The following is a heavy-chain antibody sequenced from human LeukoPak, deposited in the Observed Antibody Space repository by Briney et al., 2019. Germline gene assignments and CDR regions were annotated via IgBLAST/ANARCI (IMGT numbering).Heavy chain of an antibody. D-gene: IGHD3-3*01. CDR3: VTAYYDFWSGFDY. J-gene: IGHJ4*02. V-gene: IGHV4-39*07. CDR1: SGSISTDASY. Sequence: SQTLSLTCTVSSGSISTDASYWAWIRQPPGKGLEWIGSIYYSGSTYYNPSLKSRVTISVDTSKNQFSLKLSSVTAADTAVYYCVTAYYDFWSGFDYWGQGTLVTVSS. CDR2: IYYSGST.